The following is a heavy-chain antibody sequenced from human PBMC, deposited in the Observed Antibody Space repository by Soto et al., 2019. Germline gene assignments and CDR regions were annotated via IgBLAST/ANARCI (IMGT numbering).Heavy chain of an antibody. CDR2: IYYSGST. J-gene: IGHJ4*02. D-gene: IGHD2-2*02. CDR1: GGSISSYY. CDR3: ASGKLLYSSLDY. V-gene: IGHV4-59*01. Sequence: PSETLSLTCTVSGGSISSYYWSWIRQPPGEGLEWIGYIYYSGSTNYNPSLKSRVTISVDTSKNQFSLKLSSVTAADTAVYYCASGKLLYSSLDYWGQGTLVTVSS.